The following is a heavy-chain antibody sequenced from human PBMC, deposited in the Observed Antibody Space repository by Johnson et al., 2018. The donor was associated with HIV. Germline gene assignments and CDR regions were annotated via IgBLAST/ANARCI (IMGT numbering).Heavy chain of an antibody. V-gene: IGHV3-11*04. CDR3: ARGPTYYADPFAFDI. CDR2: ISSSDNTI. J-gene: IGHJ3*02. Sequence: VQVVESGGGLVKPGGSLRLSCAAYGFTFSDYYMSWIRQAPGKGLEWVSYISSSDNTIYYEDSVKGRFTISRDNAKNSLYLQMNSLRAEDAAVYDGARGPTYYADPFAFDIWGQGTMVTVSS. D-gene: IGHD4-17*01. CDR1: GFTFSDYY.